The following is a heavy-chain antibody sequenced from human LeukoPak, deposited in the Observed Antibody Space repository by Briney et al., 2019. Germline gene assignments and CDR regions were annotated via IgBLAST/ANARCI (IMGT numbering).Heavy chain of an antibody. D-gene: IGHD3-3*01. CDR2: INPNSGDT. CDR1: GYTFTGYY. Sequence: ASVKVSCKGSGYTFTGYYIHWVRQAPGQGLEWMGWINPNSGDTNYAQKFQGRVTKTRDTSISTAYMELSRLRSDDTAVYYCVRGGALYYDFWDWGQGTLVTVSS. CDR3: VRGGALYYDFWD. J-gene: IGHJ4*02. V-gene: IGHV1-2*02.